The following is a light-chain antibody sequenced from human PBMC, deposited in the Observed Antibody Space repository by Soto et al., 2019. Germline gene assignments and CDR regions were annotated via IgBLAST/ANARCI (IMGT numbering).Light chain of an antibody. V-gene: IGLV6-57*02. J-gene: IGLJ2*01. Sequence: NFMLTQPHSVSESPGKTVTISCTGSSGSITSGYVQWYQQRPGSAPTTLIYEDNQRPAGVPDRFFGSIDSSSNSASLTISGLRPEDEADYYCQSSDGNNMVFGGGTKLTVL. CDR2: EDN. CDR1: SGSITSGY. CDR3: QSSDGNNMV.